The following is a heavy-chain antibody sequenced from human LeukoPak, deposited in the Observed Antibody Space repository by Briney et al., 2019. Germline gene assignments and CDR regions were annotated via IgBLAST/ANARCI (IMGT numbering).Heavy chain of an antibody. CDR3: ARDRHIVGATPILDP. D-gene: IGHD1-26*01. Sequence: GASVKVSCKASGYTFTSYYMHWVRQAPGQGLEWMGIINPSGGSTSYAQKFQGRVTMTRDTSTSTVYMELSSLRSEDTAVYYCARDRHIVGATPILDPWGQGTLVTVSS. J-gene: IGHJ5*02. CDR1: GYTFTSYY. CDR2: INPSGGST. V-gene: IGHV1-46*01.